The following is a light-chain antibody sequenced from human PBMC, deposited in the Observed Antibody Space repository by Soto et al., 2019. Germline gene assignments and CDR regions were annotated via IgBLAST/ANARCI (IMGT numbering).Light chain of an antibody. Sequence: DIQMTQSPSSLSSSVLERFTITCRASQNIATYLNWYQQTPGKAPKLLIYKASTLKSGVPSRFSGSGSGTEFTLTISSLQPDDFAVYYCQQYNNWPPSIIFGQGTRLEIK. CDR1: QNIATY. J-gene: IGKJ5*01. CDR3: QQYNNWPPSII. CDR2: KAS. V-gene: IGKV1-5*03.